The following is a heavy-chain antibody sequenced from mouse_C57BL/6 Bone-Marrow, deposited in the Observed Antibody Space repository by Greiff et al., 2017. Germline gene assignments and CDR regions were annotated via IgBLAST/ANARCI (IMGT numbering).Heavy chain of an antibody. V-gene: IGHV1-9*01. D-gene: IGHD2-4*01. CDR2: ILPGSGST. CDR1: GYTFTGSW. Sequence: VQLQQSGAELMKPGASVKLSCKATGYTFTGSWIEWVKQRPGHGLEWIGEILPGSGSTNYNEKFKGKDTFTADTSSNTAYMQLSSLTTADSALFYCAYPYDCVASSCIAYWGQGTLVTVSA. J-gene: IGHJ3*01. CDR3: AYPYDCVASSCIAY.